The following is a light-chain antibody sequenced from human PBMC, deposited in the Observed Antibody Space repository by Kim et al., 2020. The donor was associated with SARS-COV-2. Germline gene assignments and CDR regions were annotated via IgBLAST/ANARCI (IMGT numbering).Light chain of an antibody. CDR2: LDRSGSY. V-gene: IGLV4-60*03. Sequence: SVELTSTLSSGQISYVSAWNQQKPGEAPRYLMKLDRSGSYNKESGVPDRFSGSSSGADRYRTISNLQSEDEAEYYCETWDSHTWVFGGGTQLTVL. J-gene: IGLJ3*02. CDR3: ETWDSHTWV. CDR1: SGQISYV.